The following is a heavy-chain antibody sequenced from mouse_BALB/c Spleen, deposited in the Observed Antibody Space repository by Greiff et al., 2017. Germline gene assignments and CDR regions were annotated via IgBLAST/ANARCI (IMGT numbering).Heavy chain of an antibody. D-gene: IGHD1-1*01. J-gene: IGHJ4*01. CDR3: ARYYYGSSPLYAMDY. CDR2: IWAGGST. V-gene: IGHV2-9*02. Sequence: VQLQQSGPGLVAPSQSLSITCTVSGFSLTSYGVHWVRQPPGKGLEWLGVIWAGGSTNYNSALMSRLSISKDNSKSQVFLKMNSLQTDDTAMYYCARYYYGSSPLYAMDYWGQGTSVTVSS. CDR1: GFSLTSYG.